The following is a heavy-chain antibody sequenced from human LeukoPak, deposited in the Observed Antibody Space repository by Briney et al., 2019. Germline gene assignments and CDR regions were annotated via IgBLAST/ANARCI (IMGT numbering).Heavy chain of an antibody. Sequence: SETLSLTCTVSGGSVSSTAYSWGWIRQPPGKGLEWVGSTIYSESTYYNPSLKSRVTISVDTSKNQFSLKLSSVTAADTAVYYCARDGVSGYGDYLVPYGMDVWGQGTTVTVSS. CDR1: GGSVSSTAYS. CDR2: TIYSEST. V-gene: IGHV4-39*07. CDR3: ARDGVSGYGDYLVPYGMDV. J-gene: IGHJ6*02. D-gene: IGHD4-17*01.